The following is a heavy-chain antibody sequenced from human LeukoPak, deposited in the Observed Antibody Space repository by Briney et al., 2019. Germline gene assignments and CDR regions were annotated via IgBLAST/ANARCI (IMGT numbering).Heavy chain of an antibody. CDR3: AKDSKVVPAASNIDY. J-gene: IGHJ4*02. V-gene: IGHV3-30*02. CDR1: GFTFSGYG. CDR2: MRYDGSNK. Sequence: GGSLRLSCAASGFTFSGYGMHWVRQAPGKGLEWVAFMRYDGSNKYYADSVKGRFTISRDNSKNTLYLQMNSLRAEDTAVYYCAKDSKVVPAASNIDYWGQGTLVTVSS. D-gene: IGHD2-2*01.